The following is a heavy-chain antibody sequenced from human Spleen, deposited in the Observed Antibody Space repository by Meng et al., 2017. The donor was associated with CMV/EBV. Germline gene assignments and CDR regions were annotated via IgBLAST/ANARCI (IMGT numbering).Heavy chain of an antibody. V-gene: IGHV3-23*03. CDR2: IYRGGSST. Sequence: GGSLRLSCAASGFTFSTYAMSWVRQTPGKELEWVSAIYRGGSSTSYLDSVKGRFTISRDDSRNTLYLQMNSLRVEDTAVYYCARDGWSGVKENWGQGTLVTVSS. CDR1: GFTFSTYA. CDR3: ARDGWSGVKEN. J-gene: IGHJ4*02. D-gene: IGHD3-10*01.